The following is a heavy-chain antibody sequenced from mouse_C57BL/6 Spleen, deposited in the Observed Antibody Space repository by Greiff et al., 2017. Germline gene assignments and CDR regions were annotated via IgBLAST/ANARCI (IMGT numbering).Heavy chain of an antibody. J-gene: IGHJ3*01. Sequence: QVQLQQPGAELVKPGASVKLSCKASGYTFTSYWMHWVKQRPGRGLEWIGRIDPNSGGTKYNEKFKSKATLTVDKPSSTAYMQLSSLISEDSAVYYCAREGLSWFAYWGQGTLVTVSA. CDR3: AREGLSWFAY. CDR1: GYTFTSYW. V-gene: IGHV1-72*01. D-gene: IGHD1-1*02. CDR2: IDPNSGGT.